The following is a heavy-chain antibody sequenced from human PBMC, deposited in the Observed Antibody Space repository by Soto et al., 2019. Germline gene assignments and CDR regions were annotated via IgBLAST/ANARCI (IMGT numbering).Heavy chain of an antibody. J-gene: IGHJ6*02. CDR2: ISRSGST. V-gene: IGHV4-31*03. D-gene: IGHD6-13*01. Sequence: SETLSLTCTVSGGSISSATNYWTWIRQHPEKGLEWIGYISRSGSTYFSPSLKSRVSISVDTSKNQFSLKLSSVTAADTAVYYCARDSGIAAAGTAPYYYYYGMDVWGQGTTVTVSS. CDR1: GGSISSATNY. CDR3: ARDSGIAAAGTAPYYYYYGMDV.